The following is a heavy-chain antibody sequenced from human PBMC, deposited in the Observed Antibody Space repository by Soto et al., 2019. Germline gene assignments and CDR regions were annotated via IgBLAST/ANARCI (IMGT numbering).Heavy chain of an antibody. CDR2: ISAYNSDT. CDR3: ARVVTGTTTIDS. CDR1: GYTFTSYG. D-gene: IGHD1-7*01. Sequence: ASVKVSCKASGYTFTSYGISWVRQALGQGLEWMGWISAYNSDTNYAQKLQGRVTLTTDTSTSTAYMELRSLRSDDTAVYYCARVVTGTTTIDSWGQGTLVTVSS. J-gene: IGHJ4*02. V-gene: IGHV1-18*01.